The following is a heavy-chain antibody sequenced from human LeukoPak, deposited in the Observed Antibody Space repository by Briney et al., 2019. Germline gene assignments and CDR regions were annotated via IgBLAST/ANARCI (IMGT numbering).Heavy chain of an antibody. CDR2: ISAYNGNT. Sequence: ASVKVSCKASGYTFTSYGISWVRQAPGQGLEWMGGISAYNGNTNYAQKLQGRVTMTTDTSTSTAYMELRSLRSDDTAVYYCARGWKYYDCSGYDPFDYWGQGTLVTVSS. CDR1: GYTFTSYG. D-gene: IGHD3-22*01. J-gene: IGHJ4*02. V-gene: IGHV1-18*01. CDR3: ARGWKYYDCSGYDPFDY.